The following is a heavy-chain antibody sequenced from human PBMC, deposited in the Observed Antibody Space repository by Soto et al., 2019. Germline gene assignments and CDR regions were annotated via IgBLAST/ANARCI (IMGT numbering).Heavy chain of an antibody. CDR1: GFTFSRYA. CDR2: ISDSGGST. D-gene: IGHD1-1*01. V-gene: IGHV3-23*01. Sequence: GSLRLSCAASGFTFSRYAMSWVRQAPGKGLEWVSTISDSGGSTFYADSVKGRFTVSRDDSKNTLYLQMNSLRAEDTALYYCAKGSYNWNDGYYHMDVWGQGTTVTVSS. CDR3: AKGSYNWNDGYYHMDV. J-gene: IGHJ6*02.